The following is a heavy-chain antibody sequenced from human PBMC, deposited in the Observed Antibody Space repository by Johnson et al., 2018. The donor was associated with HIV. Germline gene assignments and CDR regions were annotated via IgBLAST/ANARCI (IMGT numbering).Heavy chain of an antibody. D-gene: IGHD3-10*01. Sequence: VQLVESGGGVVQPGTSLRLSCEASGFNFRSYGMHWVRLAPGQGLEWVAGISYDGSKIDYIESVKGHFTISRDNSKNRVFLEINSLRGEDTALYYCAKSGDNGAFVLWGQGTTVTGSS. J-gene: IGHJ3*01. CDR3: AKSGDNGAFVL. CDR1: GFNFRSYG. V-gene: IGHV3-33*06. CDR2: ISYDGSKI.